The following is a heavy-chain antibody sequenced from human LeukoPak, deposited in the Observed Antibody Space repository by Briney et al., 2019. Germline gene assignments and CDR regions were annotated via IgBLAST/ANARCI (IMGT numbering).Heavy chain of an antibody. CDR3: SSGYDY. V-gene: IGHV3-7*01. D-gene: IGHD3-22*01. CDR1: GLTFSSHW. Sequence: GGSLRLSCAAFGLTFSSHWMHWVRQAPGKGLEWVANIKQDRSEKYYVDSVKGRFTISRDNAKNSLYLQMNSLRAEDTAVYYCSSGYDYWGQGTLVTVSS. J-gene: IGHJ4*02. CDR2: IKQDRSEK.